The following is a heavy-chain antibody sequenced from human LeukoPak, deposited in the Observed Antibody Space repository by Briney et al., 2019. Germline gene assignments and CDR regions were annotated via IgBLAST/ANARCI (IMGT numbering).Heavy chain of an antibody. CDR3: ARSLGYCTNGVCSSSYYFDY. CDR2: IYYSGST. V-gene: IGHV4-59*08. J-gene: IGHJ4*02. D-gene: IGHD2-8*01. Sequence: XIRQPPXXXXXXXXYIYYSGSTNYNPSLKSRVTISVDTSKNQFSLKLSSVTAADTAVYYCARSLGYCTNGVCSSSYYFDYWGQGTLVTVSS.